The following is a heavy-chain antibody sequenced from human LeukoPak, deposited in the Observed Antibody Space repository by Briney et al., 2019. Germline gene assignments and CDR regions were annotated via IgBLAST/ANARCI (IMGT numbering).Heavy chain of an antibody. CDR1: GYTFISYN. V-gene: IGHV1-8*03. D-gene: IGHD2-8*01. CDR3: ARGIPLGYCTYGVCYPPYYFDF. CDR2: LNPRSANA. Sequence: GASVKLSCKASGYTFISYNINWVRQATGQGLEWMGWLNPRSANAVYLQKFQGRLTITRATCTDTVCMDLSSLTAEDTAVYYCARGIPLGYCTYGVCYPPYYFDFWGQGTLVTASS. J-gene: IGHJ4*02.